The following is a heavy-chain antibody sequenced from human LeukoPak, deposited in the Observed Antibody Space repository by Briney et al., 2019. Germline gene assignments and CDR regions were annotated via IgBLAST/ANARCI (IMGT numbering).Heavy chain of an antibody. CDR3: AAGYSSGWFAEYFHS. J-gene: IGHJ1*01. D-gene: IGHD6-19*01. CDR1: GYSLTDLS. CDR2: FDPVDGRP. Sequence: ASVKVSCNVSGYSLTDLSMHWVRQAPGNGLEWMGGFDPVDGRPVYAQKFQGRVTLTEDTSTETAYMELSSLRSEDTAVYFCAAGYSSGWFAEYFHSWGQGTLVTVSS. V-gene: IGHV1-24*01.